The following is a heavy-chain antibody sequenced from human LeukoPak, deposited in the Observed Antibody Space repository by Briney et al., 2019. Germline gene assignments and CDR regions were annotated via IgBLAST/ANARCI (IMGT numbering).Heavy chain of an antibody. D-gene: IGHD6-13*01. V-gene: IGHV1-69*13. CDR3: ARYLTRSIAAADPPDY. J-gene: IGHJ4*02. Sequence: PVKVSCKASGGTFSSYAISWVRQAPGQGLEWMGGIIPIFGTANYAQKFQGRVTITADESTSTAYMELSSLRSEDTAVYYCARYLTRSIAAADPPDYWGQGTLVTVSS. CDR2: IIPIFGTA. CDR1: GGTFSSYA.